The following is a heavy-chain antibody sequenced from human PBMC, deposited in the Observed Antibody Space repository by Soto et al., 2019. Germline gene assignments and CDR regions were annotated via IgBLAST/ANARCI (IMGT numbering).Heavy chain of an antibody. J-gene: IGHJ6*02. Sequence: EVQLVESGGGLGKPGESLRLSCAASGFTLSSHTMNWVRQAPGKGLEWVSSISSDGSYKYYTDSVKGRFTVSRDNAKNSLYLQMDSLRAEDTAVYYCARGYCTRTSCYIGGFYYYGMDVWGQGTTVTVSS. CDR1: GFTLSSHT. V-gene: IGHV3-21*01. CDR2: ISSDGSYK. CDR3: ARGYCTRTSCYIGGFYYYGMDV. D-gene: IGHD2-2*01.